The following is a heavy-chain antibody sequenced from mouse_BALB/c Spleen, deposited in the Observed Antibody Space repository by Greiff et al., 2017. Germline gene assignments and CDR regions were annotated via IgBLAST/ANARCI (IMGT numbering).Heavy chain of an antibody. CDR2: SRNKANDYKS. V-gene: IGHV7-1*02. J-gene: IGHJ3*01. CDR3: AREAYDGGMFAY. CDR1: GFTFSDFY. Sequence: EVQLVESGGGLVQPGGSLRLSCATSGFTFSDFYMEWVRQPPGKRLEWIAASRNKANDYKSEYSETVKGPFIVSRATYKSFLYLQMKALRAEDTDIYYCAREAYDGGMFAYWGQGTLVTVSA. D-gene: IGHD2-3*01.